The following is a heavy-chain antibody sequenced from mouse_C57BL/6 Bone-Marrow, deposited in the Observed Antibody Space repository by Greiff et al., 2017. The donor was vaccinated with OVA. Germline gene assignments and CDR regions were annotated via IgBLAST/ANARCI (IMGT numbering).Heavy chain of an antibody. J-gene: IGHJ4*01. CDR2: INYDGSST. D-gene: IGHD3-2*02. Sequence: DVKLVESEGGLVQPGSSMKLSCTASGFTFSDYYMAWVRQVPEKGLEWVANINYDGSSTYYLDSLKSRFIISRDNAKNILYLQMSSLKSEDTATYYCARDSSGYGNYYAMDYWGQGTSVTVSS. V-gene: IGHV5-16*01. CDR1: GFTFSDYY. CDR3: ARDSSGYGNYYAMDY.